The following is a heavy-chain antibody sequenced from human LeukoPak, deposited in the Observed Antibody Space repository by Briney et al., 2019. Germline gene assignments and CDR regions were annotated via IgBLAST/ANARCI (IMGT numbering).Heavy chain of an antibody. CDR3: ARGRAYYDFWSGYYPRWFDP. CDR1: GGSFSGYY. Sequence: SETLSLTCAVYGGSFSGYYWSWIRQPPGKGLEWIGEINHSGSTNYNPSLKSRVTIPVDTSKNQFSLKLSSVTAADTAVYYCARGRAYYDFWSGYYPRWFDPWGKGTLVTVSS. D-gene: IGHD3-3*01. J-gene: IGHJ5*02. V-gene: IGHV4-34*01. CDR2: INHSGST.